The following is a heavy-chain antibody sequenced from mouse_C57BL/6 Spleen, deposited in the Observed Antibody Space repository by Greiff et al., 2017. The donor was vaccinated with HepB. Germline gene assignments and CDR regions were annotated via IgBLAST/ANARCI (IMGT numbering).Heavy chain of an antibody. J-gene: IGHJ4*01. CDR1: GFTFSDYG. Sequence: EVKLMESGGGLVKPGGSLKLSCAASGFTFSDYGMHWVRQAPEQGLEWVAYISSGSSTIYYADTVKGRVTISRDNAKNTLFLQMTSLRSEDTAMYYCARRTGRGAMDYWGQGTSVTVSS. CDR2: ISSGSSTI. V-gene: IGHV5-17*01. CDR3: ARRTGRGAMDY. D-gene: IGHD3-3*01.